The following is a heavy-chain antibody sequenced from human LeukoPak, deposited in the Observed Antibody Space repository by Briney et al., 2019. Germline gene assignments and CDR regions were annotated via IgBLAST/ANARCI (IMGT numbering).Heavy chain of an antibody. Sequence: SVKVSCKASGGTFSSYAISWVRQAPGQGLEWMGGIIPIFGTANYAQKFQGRVTITTDESTSTAYMELSSLRSEDTAVYYCARDYCSSTSCYFDYWGQGTQVTVSS. V-gene: IGHV1-69*05. D-gene: IGHD2-2*01. CDR2: IIPIFGTA. CDR3: ARDYCSSTSCYFDY. CDR1: GGTFSSYA. J-gene: IGHJ4*02.